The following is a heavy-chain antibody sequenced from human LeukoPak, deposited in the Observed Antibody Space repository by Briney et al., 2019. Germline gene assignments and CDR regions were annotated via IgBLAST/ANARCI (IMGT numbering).Heavy chain of an antibody. CDR1: GFTFSGSA. Sequence: GGSLRLSCAASGFTFSGSAMHWVRQASGKGLEWVGRIRGKANSYATAYAASVKGRFTISRDDSKNTAYLQMNSLKTEDTAVYYCTRHGLGYCSSTSCYTDYYYYGMDVWGQGTTVTVSS. CDR2: IRGKANSYAT. J-gene: IGHJ6*02. CDR3: TRHGLGYCSSTSCYTDYYYYGMDV. D-gene: IGHD2-2*02. V-gene: IGHV3-73*01.